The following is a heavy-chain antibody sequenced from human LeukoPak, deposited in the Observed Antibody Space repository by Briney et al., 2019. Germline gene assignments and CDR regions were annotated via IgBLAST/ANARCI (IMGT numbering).Heavy chain of an antibody. V-gene: IGHV1-69*06. Sequence: ASVKVSCKASGGTFSSYAISWVRQAPGQGLEWMGGIIPIFGTANYAQKFQGRVTITADKSTSTAYMELSSLRSEDTAVYYCARSTYYYDSSVRWGYYYYYMDVWGKGTTVTVSS. J-gene: IGHJ6*03. CDR2: IIPIFGTA. CDR3: ARSTYYYDSSVRWGYYYYYMDV. D-gene: IGHD3-22*01. CDR1: GGTFSSYA.